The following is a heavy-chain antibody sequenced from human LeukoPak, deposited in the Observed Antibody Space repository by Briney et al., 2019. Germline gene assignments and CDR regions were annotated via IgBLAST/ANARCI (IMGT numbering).Heavy chain of an antibody. Sequence: PGGSLRLSCAASGFTFSSYGMHWVRQAPGRGLEWAAVIWYDGSNKYYADSVKGRFTISRDNSKNTLYLQMNSLRAEDTAVYYCATEMGIVGANDAFDIWGQGTMVTVSS. D-gene: IGHD1-26*01. CDR3: ATEMGIVGANDAFDI. J-gene: IGHJ3*02. CDR1: GFTFSSYG. V-gene: IGHV3-33*01. CDR2: IWYDGSNK.